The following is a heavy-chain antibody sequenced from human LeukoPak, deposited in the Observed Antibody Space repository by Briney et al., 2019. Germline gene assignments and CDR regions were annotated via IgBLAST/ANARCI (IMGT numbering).Heavy chain of an antibody. Sequence: ASVKVSCKASGYTFTSYYMHWVRQAPGQGLEWMGWINPNSGGTNYAQKFQGRVTMTRDTSISTAYMELSRLRSDDTAVYYCARDNLITYYYDSSGYSERAFDIWGQGTMVTVSS. CDR1: GYTFTSYY. CDR2: INPNSGGT. D-gene: IGHD3-22*01. V-gene: IGHV1-2*02. J-gene: IGHJ3*02. CDR3: ARDNLITYYYDSSGYSERAFDI.